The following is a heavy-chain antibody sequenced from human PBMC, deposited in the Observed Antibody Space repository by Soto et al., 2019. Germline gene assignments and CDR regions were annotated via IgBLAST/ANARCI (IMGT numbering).Heavy chain of an antibody. D-gene: IGHD3-10*01. V-gene: IGHV3-33*01. J-gene: IGHJ4*02. Sequence: QVQLVESGGGVDQPGRSLRLSCAASGFTFSSYGMHWVRQAPGKGLEWVAVIWYDGSNKYYADSVKGRFTISRDNSKNTLYLQMNSLRAEDTAVYYCARENYGSGSFDYWGQGTLVTVSS. CDR3: ARENYGSGSFDY. CDR2: IWYDGSNK. CDR1: GFTFSSYG.